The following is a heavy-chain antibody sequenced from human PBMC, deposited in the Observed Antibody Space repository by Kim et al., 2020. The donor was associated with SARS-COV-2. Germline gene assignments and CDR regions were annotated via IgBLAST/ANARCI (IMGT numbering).Heavy chain of an antibody. CDR2: ISAYNGNT. CDR3: ARVPRTGSYYDYYYYYGMDV. J-gene: IGHJ6*02. CDR1: GYTFTSYG. D-gene: IGHD3-10*01. V-gene: IGHV1-18*01. Sequence: ASVKVSCKPSGYTFTSYGISWVRQAPGQGLEWMGWISAYNGNTNYAQKLQGRVTMTTDTSTSTAYMELRSLRSDDTAVYYCARVPRTGSYYDYYYYYGMDVWGQGTTVTVSS.